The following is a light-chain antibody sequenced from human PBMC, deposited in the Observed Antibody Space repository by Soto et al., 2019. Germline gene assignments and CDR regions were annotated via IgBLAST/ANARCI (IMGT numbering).Light chain of an antibody. CDR3: TSYVGNDIWV. CDR2: EVT. CDR1: SXDVGAYKY. J-gene: IGLJ3*02. V-gene: IGLV2-8*01. Sequence: QSXLTQPPSASGXXXXXVXXXXXGTSXDVGAYKYVSWYQQYPGKAPKLMIYEVTKRPSGVPDRFSGSKSGNTASLTVSGLQAEDEADYYCTSYVGNDIWVFGGGTKLTVL.